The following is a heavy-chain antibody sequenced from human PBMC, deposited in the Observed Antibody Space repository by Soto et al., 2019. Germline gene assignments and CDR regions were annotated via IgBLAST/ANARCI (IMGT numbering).Heavy chain of an antibody. CDR1: GFTFSSYS. V-gene: IGHV3-21*01. D-gene: IGHD1-1*01. CDR2: ISSSSSYI. J-gene: IGHJ6*02. CDR3: ARGAGRSGTTSYYYGMDV. Sequence: EVQLVESGGGLVKPGGSLRLSCAASGFTFSSYSMNWVRQAPGKGLEWVSSISSSSSYIYYADSVKGRFTISRDNAKNSLYLQMNSLRAEDTAVYYCARGAGRSGTTSYYYGMDVWGQGTTVTVSS.